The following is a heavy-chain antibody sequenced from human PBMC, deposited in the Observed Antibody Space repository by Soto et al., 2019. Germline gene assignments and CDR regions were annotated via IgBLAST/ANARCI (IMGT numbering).Heavy chain of an antibody. J-gene: IGHJ6*03. Sequence: ASVKVSCKASGGTFSSYTISWVRQAPGQGLEWMGRIIPILGIANYAQKFQGRVTITADKSTSTAYMELSSLRSEDTAVYYCARDLPSCSSTSCYGFYDYYYYTDVWGKGTTVTVSS. V-gene: IGHV1-69*04. CDR2: IIPILGIA. D-gene: IGHD2-2*01. CDR3: ARDLPSCSSTSCYGFYDYYYYTDV. CDR1: GGTFSSYT.